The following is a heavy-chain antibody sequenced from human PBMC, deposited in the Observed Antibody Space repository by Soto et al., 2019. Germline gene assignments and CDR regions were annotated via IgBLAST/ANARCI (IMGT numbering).Heavy chain of an antibody. D-gene: IGHD3-22*01. J-gene: IGHJ5*02. CDR3: ARRVRNYYDSSGYQHWFDP. CDR1: GGSISSSSYY. CDR2: FYYSGST. V-gene: IGHV4-39*01. Sequence: SETLSLTCTVSGGSISSSSYYWGWIRQPPGKGLEWIGSFYYSGSTYYNPSLKSRVTISVDTSKNQYFLKLSSVTAADTAVYYCARRVRNYYDSSGYQHWFDPWGQGTLVTVSS.